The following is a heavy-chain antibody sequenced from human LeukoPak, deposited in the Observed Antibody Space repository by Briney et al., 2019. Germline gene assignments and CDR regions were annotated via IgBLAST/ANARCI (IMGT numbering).Heavy chain of an antibody. V-gene: IGHV1-69*04. CDR2: IIPILGIA. CDR3: ARESGITMVRGVSGMDV. J-gene: IGHJ6*02. D-gene: IGHD3-10*01. Sequence: SVKVSCKASGGTFSSYAISWVRLAPGQGLEWMGRIIPILGIANYAQKFQGRVTITADKSTSTAYMELSSLRSEDTAVYYCARESGITMVRGVSGMDVWGQGTTVTVSS. CDR1: GGTFSSYA.